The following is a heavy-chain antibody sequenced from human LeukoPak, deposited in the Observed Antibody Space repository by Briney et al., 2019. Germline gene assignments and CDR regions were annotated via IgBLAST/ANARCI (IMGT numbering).Heavy chain of an antibody. D-gene: IGHD3-22*01. CDR2: ISYDGSNK. Sequence: GGSLRLSCAASGFTFSSYAMQWVRQARGKGLEWVALISYDGSNKYYAHSGKARFITSRDNSKNTMYLQMNSLRAEDTAVYYCPRDFSTYDDSSSFYGDSCFDYWGQGILVTVSS. J-gene: IGHJ4*02. CDR3: PRDFSTYDDSSSFYGDSCFDY. V-gene: IGHV3-30*04. CDR1: GFTFSSYA.